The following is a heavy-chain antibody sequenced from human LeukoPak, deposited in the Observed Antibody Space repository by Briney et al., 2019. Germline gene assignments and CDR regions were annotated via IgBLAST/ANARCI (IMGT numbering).Heavy chain of an antibody. J-gene: IGHJ4*02. CDR2: INSDGTTT. D-gene: IGHD3-10*01. CDR1: GFTFSDYW. CDR3: ARQYYYGSWPRNYFDY. Sequence: GGSLRLSCRASGFTFSDYWMHWVRQAPGKGLVWVSHINSDGTTTNYADSVKGRFTISRDNTKNMLFLQMNSLRVEDTAMYYCARQYYYGSWPRNYFDYWGQGTLVTVSS. V-gene: IGHV3-74*01.